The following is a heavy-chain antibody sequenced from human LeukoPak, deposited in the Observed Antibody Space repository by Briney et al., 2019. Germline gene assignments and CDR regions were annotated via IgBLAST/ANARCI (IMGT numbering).Heavy chain of an antibody. D-gene: IGHD4-17*01. CDR1: GGSISSSSYY. V-gene: IGHV4-39*07. Sequence: SETLSLTCTVSGGSISSSSYYWGWIRQPPGKGLEWIGSIYYSGSTYYNPSLKSRVTISVDTSKNQFSLKLSSVTAADTAVYYCARGSTVTTWPLYYYYYGMDVWGQGTTVTVSS. CDR3: ARGSTVTTWPLYYYYYGMDV. J-gene: IGHJ6*02. CDR2: IYYSGST.